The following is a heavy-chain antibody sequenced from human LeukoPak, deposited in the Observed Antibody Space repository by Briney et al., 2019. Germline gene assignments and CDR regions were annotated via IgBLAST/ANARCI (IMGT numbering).Heavy chain of an antibody. D-gene: IGHD6-13*01. Sequence: GGSLRLSCAASGFTFSSYGMHWVRQAPGKGLEWVAIVSYDGSNTYYADSVKGRFTISRDNSKNTLYLQMNSLRAEDTAVYYCAKGFSSSWADAFDIWGQGTMVTVSS. V-gene: IGHV3-30*18. CDR2: VSYDGSNT. CDR1: GFTFSSYG. CDR3: AKGFSSSWADAFDI. J-gene: IGHJ3*02.